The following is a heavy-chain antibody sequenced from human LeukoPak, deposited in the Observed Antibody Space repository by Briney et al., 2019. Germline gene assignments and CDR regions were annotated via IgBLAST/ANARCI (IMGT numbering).Heavy chain of an antibody. CDR1: GFTFNTYA. CDR3: AKGRLDPNLVLDH. J-gene: IGHJ4*02. D-gene: IGHD2-8*02. Sequence: GGSLRLSCAASGFTFNTYAMSWVRPAPGKGLEWVSTIRCSDGYTYYADSVKGRVTISRDNSNNALDLQLNSLRAEDTAVFCCAKGRLDPNLVLDHWGQGTLVTVSS. V-gene: IGHV3-23*01. CDR2: IRCSDGYT.